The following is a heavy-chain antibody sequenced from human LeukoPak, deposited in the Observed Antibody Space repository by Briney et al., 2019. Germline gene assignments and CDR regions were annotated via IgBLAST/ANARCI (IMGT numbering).Heavy chain of an antibody. J-gene: IGHJ4*02. CDR2: ISYDGSNK. CDR1: GFTFSSYA. V-gene: IGHV3-30-3*01. Sequence: LRLSCAASGFTFSSYAMHWVRQAPGKGLEWVAVISYDGSNKYYADSVKGRFTISRDNSKNTLYLQMNSLRAEDTAVYYCARDPYSYGPLDYWGQGTLVTVSS. D-gene: IGHD5-18*01. CDR3: ARDPYSYGPLDY.